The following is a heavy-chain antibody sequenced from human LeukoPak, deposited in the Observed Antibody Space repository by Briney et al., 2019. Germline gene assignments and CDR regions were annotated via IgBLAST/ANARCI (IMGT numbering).Heavy chain of an antibody. CDR2: INPNSGGT. J-gene: IGHJ5*02. D-gene: IGHD3-10*01. Sequence: ASVKVSCKASGYTFTGYYMHWVRQAPGQGLEWMGWINPNSGGTNYAQKFQGRVTMTRDTSISTAYMELSRLRSEDTAVYYCARDYGSGKGFDPWGQGTLVTVSS. CDR3: ARDYGSGKGFDP. V-gene: IGHV1-2*02. CDR1: GYTFTGYY.